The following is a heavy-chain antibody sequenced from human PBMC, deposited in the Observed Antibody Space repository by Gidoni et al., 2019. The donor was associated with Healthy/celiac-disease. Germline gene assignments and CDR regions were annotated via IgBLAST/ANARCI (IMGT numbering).Heavy chain of an antibody. J-gene: IGHJ4*02. V-gene: IGHV3-48*01. CDR1: GSTSSSYS. D-gene: IGHD3-3*01. CDR3: ARVGVVNDGYPYYFDY. CDR2: ISSSSSTI. Sequence: EVQLVESGGGLVQPGGSLRLSCAASGSTSSSYSMDWVRQAPGKGLEWVSYISSSSSTIYYADSVKGRFTISRDNAKNSLYLQMNSLRAEDTAVYYCARVGVVNDGYPYYFDYWGQGTLVTVSS.